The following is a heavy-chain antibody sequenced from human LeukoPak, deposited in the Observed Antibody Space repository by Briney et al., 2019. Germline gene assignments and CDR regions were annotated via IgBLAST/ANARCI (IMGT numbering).Heavy chain of an antibody. J-gene: IGHJ5*02. Sequence: GGSLRLSCAASGFTFSSYVMSWVGLAQGKGLEWVSGISGSGGSTYYADSVKGRFTISRDNSKNTLYLPMNSLRAEDTAIYYCAKDKIYYDAWGQGTLVTVSS. CDR3: AKDKIYYDA. CDR2: ISGSGGST. CDR1: GFTFSSYV. D-gene: IGHD3-22*01. V-gene: IGHV3-23*01.